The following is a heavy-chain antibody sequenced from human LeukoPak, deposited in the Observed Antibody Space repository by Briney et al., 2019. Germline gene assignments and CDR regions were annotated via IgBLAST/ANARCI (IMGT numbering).Heavy chain of an antibody. D-gene: IGHD2-2*01. CDR1: GFIFSNYG. Sequence: GGSLRLSCAASGFIFSNYGMHWVRQAPGKGLEWVAFIRSGGSTKYYADSVKGRFTISRDNSKNTLFLQMNSLRVEDTGVFYCVKERGSTTWLGSYWGQGTLVTVSS. CDR3: VKERGSTTWLGSY. J-gene: IGHJ4*02. CDR2: IRSGGSTK. V-gene: IGHV3-30*02.